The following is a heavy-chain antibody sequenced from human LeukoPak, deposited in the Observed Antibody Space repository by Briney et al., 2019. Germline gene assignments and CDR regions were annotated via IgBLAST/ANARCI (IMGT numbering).Heavy chain of an antibody. CDR1: GFTFSSYG. V-gene: IGHV3-33*01. J-gene: IGHJ3*02. D-gene: IGHD3-10*01. CDR3: ARDRGLDAFDI. CDR2: IWYDGSNK. Sequence: PGGSLRLSCAASGFTFSSYGMHWVRQAPGKGLEWVAVIWYDGSNKYYADSVKGRFTISRDNSKNTLYLQMDSLRAGDTAVYYCARDRGLDAFDIWGQGTMVTVSS.